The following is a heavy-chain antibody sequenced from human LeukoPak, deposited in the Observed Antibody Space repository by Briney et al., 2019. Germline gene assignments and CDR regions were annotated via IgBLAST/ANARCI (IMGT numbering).Heavy chain of an antibody. CDR3: ARVSRGPHPYYYDSSGYMDY. D-gene: IGHD3-22*01. J-gene: IGHJ4*02. Sequence: GGSLRLSCAASGFTFEDYAMHWVRQAPGKGLEWVSGISYNSGSIGYADSVKSRFTISRDNSKNTLYLQMNSLRAEDTAVYYCARVSRGPHPYYYDSSGYMDYWGQGTLVTVSS. CDR2: ISYNSGSI. CDR1: GFTFEDYA. V-gene: IGHV3-9*01.